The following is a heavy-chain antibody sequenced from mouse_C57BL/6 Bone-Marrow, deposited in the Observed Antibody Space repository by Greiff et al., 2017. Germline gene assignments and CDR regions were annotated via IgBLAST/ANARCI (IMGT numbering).Heavy chain of an antibody. CDR1: GFTFSDYG. V-gene: IGHV5-17*01. CDR3: VRGVGSTMVTTRNGCWYFDV. Sequence: EVQGVESGGGLVKPGGSLKLSCAASGFTFSDYGMHWVRQAPEKGLEWVAYISSGSSTIYYADTVKGRFTISRDNAKNTLFLQMTSLRSEDTAMYYYVRGVGSTMVTTRNGCWYFDVWGTQTTVTV. CDR2: ISSGSSTI. J-gene: IGHJ1*03. D-gene: IGHD2-2*01.